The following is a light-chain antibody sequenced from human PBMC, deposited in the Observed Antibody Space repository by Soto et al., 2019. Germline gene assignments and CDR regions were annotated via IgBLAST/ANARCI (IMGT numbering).Light chain of an antibody. CDR1: QSVSSSY. CDR3: QQYGSSPLT. Sequence: EIVLTQSPGTLSLSPGERATLSCRASQSVSSSYLAWYQQKPGQAPRLLIYGASSRATGIPDRFSGSGSGTDFTRTISILEPEDFAVYFCQQYGSSPLTFGGGTKVEIK. J-gene: IGKJ4*01. V-gene: IGKV3-20*01. CDR2: GAS.